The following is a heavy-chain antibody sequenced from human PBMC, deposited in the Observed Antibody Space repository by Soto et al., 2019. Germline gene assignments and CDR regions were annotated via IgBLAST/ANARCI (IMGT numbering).Heavy chain of an antibody. CDR1: GFTFRSSG. V-gene: IGHV3-33*01. CDR2: IWYDGISK. CDR3: ARDLSRSGRWKNDAFRV. J-gene: IGHJ3*01. Sequence: QVQLVEYGGGLVQPGRSLRLSCAGSGFTFRSSGMHWVRQAPGKGLEWVAVIWYDGISKYYADSVRGRFTISRDDSTTTMYLQMDSLRDEDTAMYYCARDLSRSGRWKNDAFRVWGQGTMVTVS. D-gene: IGHD3-10*01.